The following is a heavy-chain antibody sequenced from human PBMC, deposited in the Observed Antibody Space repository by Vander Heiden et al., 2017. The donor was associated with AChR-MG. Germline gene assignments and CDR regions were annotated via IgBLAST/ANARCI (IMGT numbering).Heavy chain of an antibody. Sequence: VQLQQWGAGLLKPSETLSLNCAVHGVSFSGYYWSWIRQPPGKGLDWIGEINHSGSTNYNPSLKSRVTISVDTSKNQFSLKLSSVTAADTAVYYCARGGTGSYFFDPWGQGTLVTVSS. D-gene: IGHD1-26*01. V-gene: IGHV4-34*01. CDR2: INHSGST. CDR1: GVSFSGYY. J-gene: IGHJ5*02. CDR3: ARGGTGSYFFDP.